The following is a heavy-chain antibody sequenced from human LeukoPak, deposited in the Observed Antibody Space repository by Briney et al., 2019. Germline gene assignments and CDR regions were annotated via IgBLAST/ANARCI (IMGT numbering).Heavy chain of an antibody. J-gene: IGHJ4*02. CDR3: AREGGDSAFDY. CDR2: IYYSGSS. CDR1: GGSITRDY. D-gene: IGHD2-21*02. V-gene: IGHV4-59*01. Sequence: PSETLSLTCAVSGGSITRDYWSWIRQPPGKGLEWIGYIYYSGSSIYNPSLKSRVSISVDTSKNQFFLKVNSVTAANTAVYYCAREGGDSAFDYWGQGTLVTVSS.